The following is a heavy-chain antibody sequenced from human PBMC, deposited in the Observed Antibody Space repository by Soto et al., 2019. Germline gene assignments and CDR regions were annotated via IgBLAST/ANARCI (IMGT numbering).Heavy chain of an antibody. CDR2: IIPILGIA. V-gene: IGHV1-69*04. D-gene: IGHD3-9*01. J-gene: IGHJ4*02. CDR1: GGTFSSYT. CDR3: ARELIGQYYDMHKGH. Sequence: QVQLVQSGAEVKKPGSSVKVSCKASGGTFSSYTISWVRQAPGQGLEWMGRIIPILGIANYAQKVQGRVTITADKSTRTAYVQLSSLRSEDTAVYYCARELIGQYYDMHKGHWGQGTLVTVSS.